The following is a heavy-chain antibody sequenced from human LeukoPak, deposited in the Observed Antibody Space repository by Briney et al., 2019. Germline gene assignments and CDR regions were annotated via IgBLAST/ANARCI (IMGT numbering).Heavy chain of an antibody. J-gene: IGHJ6*02. D-gene: IGHD1-26*01. CDR1: GFTFGDYA. CDR2: IRSKAYGGTT. Sequence: GRPLRLSSTASGFTFGDYAMSWVSQAPGKGLEWVGFIRSKAYGGTTEYAASVKGRFTISRDDSKSIAYLQMNSLKTEDTAVYYCTREAGIVGTYYYYGMDVWGQGTTVTVSS. CDR3: TREAGIVGTYYYYGMDV. V-gene: IGHV3-49*04.